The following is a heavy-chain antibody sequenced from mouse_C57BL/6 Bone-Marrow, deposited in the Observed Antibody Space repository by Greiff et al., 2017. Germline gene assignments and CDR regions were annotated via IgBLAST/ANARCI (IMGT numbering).Heavy chain of an antibody. V-gene: IGHV1-81*01. CDR3: ARGAQATLIAY. J-gene: IGHJ3*01. CDR1: GYTFTSYG. CDR2: IYPRSGNT. Sequence: QVQLKESGAELARPGASVKLSCKASGYTFTSYGISWVKQRTGQGLEWIGEIYPRSGNTYYNEKFKGKATLTADKSSSTAYMELRSLTSEDSAVYFCARGAQATLIAYWGQGTLVTVSA. D-gene: IGHD3-2*02.